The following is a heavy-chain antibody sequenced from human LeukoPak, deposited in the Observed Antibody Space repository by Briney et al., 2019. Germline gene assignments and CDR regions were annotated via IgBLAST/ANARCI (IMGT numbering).Heavy chain of an antibody. CDR3: AKGSSGWHYDAFDI. Sequence: GGSLRLSCAASGFTFSSYGMHWVRQVPGKGLEWVAVIAYDGSNKYNADSVKGRFTISRDNSKNTLYLQMNSLRAEDTAVYYCAKGSSGWHYDAFDIWGQGTMVTVSS. D-gene: IGHD6-19*01. CDR1: GFTFSSYG. CDR2: IAYDGSNK. V-gene: IGHV3-30*18. J-gene: IGHJ3*02.